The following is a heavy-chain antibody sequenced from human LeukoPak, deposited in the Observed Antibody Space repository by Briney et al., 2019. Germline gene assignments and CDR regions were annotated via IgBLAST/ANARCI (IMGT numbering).Heavy chain of an antibody. V-gene: IGHV1-69*05. D-gene: IGHD3-3*01. J-gene: IGHJ4*02. Sequence: VASVKVSCKASGGTFSSYAISWVRQAPGQGLEWMGGIIPIFGTANYAQKFQGRVTITTDESTSTAYMELSSLRSEDTAVYYCARGKGITIFGAMDYWGQGTLVTVSS. CDR2: IIPIFGTA. CDR1: GGTFSSYA. CDR3: ARGKGITIFGAMDY.